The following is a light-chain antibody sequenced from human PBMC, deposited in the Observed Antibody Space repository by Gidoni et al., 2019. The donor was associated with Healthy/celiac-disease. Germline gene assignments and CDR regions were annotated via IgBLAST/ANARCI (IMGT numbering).Light chain of an antibody. J-gene: IGKJ3*01. V-gene: IGKV1-39*01. CDR1: QSISSY. CDR2: AAS. CDR3: QQSYSTPFT. Sequence: DIQMTQSPSSLSASVGDRVTITFRASQSISSYLNWYQQKPGKAPKLLIYAASSLQSGVQSRFSGSGSGTDFTLTISSLQPEDFATYYCQQSYSTPFTFGPGTKVDIK.